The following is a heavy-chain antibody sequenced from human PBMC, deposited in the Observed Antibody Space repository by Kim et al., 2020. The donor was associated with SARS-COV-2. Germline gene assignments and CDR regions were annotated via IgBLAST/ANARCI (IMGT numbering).Heavy chain of an antibody. Sequence: GGSLRLSCAASGFTFSSYDMHWVRQATGKGLEWVSAIGTAGDTYYPGSVKGRFTISRENAKNSLYLQMNSLRAGDTAVYYCARAQRYFDPGYYYYGMDVWGQGTTVTVSS. V-gene: IGHV3-13*04. CDR2: IGTAGDT. D-gene: IGHD3-9*01. CDR1: GFTFSSYD. CDR3: ARAQRYFDPGYYYYGMDV. J-gene: IGHJ6*02.